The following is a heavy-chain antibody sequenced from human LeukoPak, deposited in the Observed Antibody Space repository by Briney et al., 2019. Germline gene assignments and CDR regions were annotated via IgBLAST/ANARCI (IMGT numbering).Heavy chain of an antibody. V-gene: IGHV3-33*06. D-gene: IGHD2-15*01. J-gene: IGHJ4*02. CDR2: IWYDGSNK. Sequence: PGGSLRLSCAASGFAFSSYGMHWVRQAPGKGLEWVAVIWYDGSNKYYADSVKGRFTISRDNSKNTLYLQMNSLRAEDTAVYYCAKDPTPDSIYYFDYWGQGTLVTVSS. CDR3: AKDPTPDSIYYFDY. CDR1: GFAFSSYG.